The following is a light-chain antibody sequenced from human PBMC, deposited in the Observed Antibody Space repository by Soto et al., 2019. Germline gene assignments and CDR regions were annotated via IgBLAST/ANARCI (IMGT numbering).Light chain of an antibody. CDR3: QQYGRSPMYT. V-gene: IGKV3-20*01. CDR2: GAS. Sequence: DIVLTQSPGTLSLSPGERATLSCRASQSVSSSYLAWYQQKPGQAPRLLIYGASSRATGIPDRFSGSGSGTDFTLTVSRLEPEDFAVYYCQQYGRSPMYTVGRGTKLEI. J-gene: IGKJ2*01. CDR1: QSVSSSY.